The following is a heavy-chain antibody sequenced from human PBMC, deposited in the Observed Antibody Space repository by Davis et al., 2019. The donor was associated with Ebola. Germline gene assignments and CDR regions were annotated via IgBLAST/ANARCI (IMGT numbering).Heavy chain of an antibody. CDR1: GGSISSYY. CDR3: ASHYYDSSGYSKSYYGMDV. D-gene: IGHD3-22*01. CDR2: IYYSGST. Sequence: PSETLSLTCTVSGGSISSYYWSWIRQPPGKGLEWIGYIYYSGSTHYNPSLKSRVTISVDTSKNQFSLKLSSVTAADTAVYYCASHYYDSSGYSKSYYGMDVWGQGTTVTVSS. V-gene: IGHV4-59*01. J-gene: IGHJ6*02.